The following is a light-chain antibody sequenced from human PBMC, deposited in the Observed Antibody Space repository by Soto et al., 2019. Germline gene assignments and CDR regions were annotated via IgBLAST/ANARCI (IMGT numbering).Light chain of an antibody. Sequence: EIGMTQSASTLSVSAGERATLSCRASQSVSSNLAWYQQKTGQAPRLLIYGASTRATGLPDRFSGSGYETEFTLTISTLQSEDFAVYYCQQYNKWPITFGQGTRLEIK. J-gene: IGKJ5*01. V-gene: IGKV3-15*01. CDR2: GAS. CDR1: QSVSSN. CDR3: QQYNKWPIT.